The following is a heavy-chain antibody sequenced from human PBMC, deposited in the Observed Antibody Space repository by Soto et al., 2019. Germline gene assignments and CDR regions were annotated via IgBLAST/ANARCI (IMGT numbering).Heavy chain of an antibody. CDR3: VRDLLGSGGHFDY. D-gene: IGHD7-27*01. CDR2: IWYDGSNT. Sequence: PGGSLRLACSASGFIFSSFGMHWVRQAPGKGLEWVAHIWYDGSNTYYADSVKGRFTISRDNSRNTLYLQMNSLRAEDTAVYHCVRDLLGSGGHFDYWGQETPVTSPQ. J-gene: IGHJ4*02. CDR1: GFIFSSFG. V-gene: IGHV3-33*01.